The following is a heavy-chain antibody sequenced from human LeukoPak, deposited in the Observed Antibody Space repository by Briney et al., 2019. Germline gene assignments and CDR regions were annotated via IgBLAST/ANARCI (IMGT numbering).Heavy chain of an antibody. J-gene: IGHJ5*02. Sequence: ASVKVSCKASGYTFTSYGISWVRQAPGQGLEWMGWISAYNGNTNYAQKLQGRVTMTTDTSTSTAYMELRSLRSDDTAVYYCARGGYCSSTSCYGRGGWFDPWDQGTLVTVSS. CDR3: ARGGYCSSTSCYGRGGWFDP. CDR2: ISAYNGNT. CDR1: GYTFTSYG. D-gene: IGHD2-2*01. V-gene: IGHV1-18*01.